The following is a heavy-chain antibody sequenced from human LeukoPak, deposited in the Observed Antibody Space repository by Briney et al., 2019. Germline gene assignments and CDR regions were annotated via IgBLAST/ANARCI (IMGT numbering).Heavy chain of an antibody. CDR1: GGSISTYY. CDR2: IYYSGST. D-gene: IGHD3-10*01. J-gene: IGHJ4*02. Sequence: SETLSLTCSVSGGSISTYYWSWIRQPPGKGLEWIVYIYYSGSTNYNPSLKSRVTISIDTSKNQFSLKLSSVTAADTAVYYCARSYYGSGSYYSFDYWGQGTLVTVSS. CDR3: ARSYYGSGSYYSFDY. V-gene: IGHV4-59*01.